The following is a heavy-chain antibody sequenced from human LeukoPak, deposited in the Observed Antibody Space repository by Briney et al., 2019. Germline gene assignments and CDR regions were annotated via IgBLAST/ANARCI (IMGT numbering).Heavy chain of an antibody. D-gene: IGHD4/OR15-4a*01. V-gene: IGHV3-30*02. Sequence: TGGSLRLSCEASGFTFSTFWMTWVRQVPGKGLEWVTSLSYDGGDKHYADSVKGRFTVSRDSSKNTVYLQMNGLTTADTAVYHCGKDLAGGALDVWGQGTTVTVS. CDR3: GKDLAGGALDV. CDR1: GFTFSTFW. CDR2: LSYDGGDK. J-gene: IGHJ6*02.